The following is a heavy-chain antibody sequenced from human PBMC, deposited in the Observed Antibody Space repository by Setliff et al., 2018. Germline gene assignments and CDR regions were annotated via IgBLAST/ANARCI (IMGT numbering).Heavy chain of an antibody. CDR3: VRDRTAYSYGLDV. J-gene: IGHJ6*02. V-gene: IGHV4-59*01. Sequence: PSETLSLTCTVSGGSISPYFWGWIRQPPGKGLEWIGYIYHNGNTNFNPSLKTRVTMSVDTSKNQFALNLRSVTAADAAVYYCVRDRTAYSYGLDVWGQGTTVTVSS. CDR2: IYHNGNT. CDR1: GGSISPYF. D-gene: IGHD5-18*01.